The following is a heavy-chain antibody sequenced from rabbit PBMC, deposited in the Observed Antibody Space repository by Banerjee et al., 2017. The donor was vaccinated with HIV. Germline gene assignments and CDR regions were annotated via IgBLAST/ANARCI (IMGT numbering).Heavy chain of an antibody. J-gene: IGHJ4*01. Sequence: QSLEESGGDLVKPGASLTLTCTASGFSFSSSYWMCWVRQAPGKGLEWIGCIDSSSGTTYYASWAKGRFTISKTSSTTVTLQMTSLTAADTATYFCARDHSGWGDYFKLWGPGTLVTVS. CDR3: ARDHSGWGDYFKL. CDR1: GFSFSSSYW. D-gene: IGHD4-1*01. CDR2: IDSSSGTT. V-gene: IGHV1S40*01.